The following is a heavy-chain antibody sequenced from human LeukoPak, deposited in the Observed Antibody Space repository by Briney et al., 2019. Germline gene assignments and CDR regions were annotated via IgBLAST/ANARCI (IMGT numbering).Heavy chain of an antibody. CDR2: IKQDGSEK. J-gene: IGHJ4*02. CDR1: GFTLSSYW. Sequence: GGSLRLSCAASGFTLSSYWMSWVRQAPGKGLEWVANIKQDGSEKYYVDSVKGRFTISRDNAKNSLYLQMNSLRAEDTAVYYCARGVREAGYWGQGTLVTVSS. CDR3: ARGVREAGY. D-gene: IGHD3-10*01. V-gene: IGHV3-7*03.